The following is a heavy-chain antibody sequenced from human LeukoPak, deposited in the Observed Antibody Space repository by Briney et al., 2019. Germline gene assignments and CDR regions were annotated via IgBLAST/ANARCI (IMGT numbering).Heavy chain of an antibody. CDR2: ISPNSDYI. D-gene: IGHD6-19*01. CDR1: GLPYSSYP. V-gene: IGHV3-21*01. Sequence: PGGPLRLFCALSGLPYSSYPKHCARHATGKGLECVSSISPNSDYIWYADSVTGRFPISRDNAQTSLYLQMSSMREEDTSLYYCVRELYGSGSRSGRVYYIERWGQGTQVTVSS. J-gene: IGHJ5*02. CDR3: VRELYGSGSRSGRVYYIER.